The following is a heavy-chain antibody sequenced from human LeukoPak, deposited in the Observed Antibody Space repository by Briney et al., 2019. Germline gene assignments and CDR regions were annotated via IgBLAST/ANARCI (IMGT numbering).Heavy chain of an antibody. CDR2: IYYSGST. J-gene: IGHJ3*02. CDR1: GGSISSSNYY. CDR3: ASLTSIAVAGPDAFDI. Sequence: NPSETLSLTCTVSGGSISSSNYYWGWLRQPPGKGLEWIGSIYYSGSTYYSPSLKSRVTISVDTSKNQFSLKLSSVTAADTAVYYCASLTSIAVAGPDAFDIWGQGTMVTVSS. V-gene: IGHV4-39*07. D-gene: IGHD6-19*01.